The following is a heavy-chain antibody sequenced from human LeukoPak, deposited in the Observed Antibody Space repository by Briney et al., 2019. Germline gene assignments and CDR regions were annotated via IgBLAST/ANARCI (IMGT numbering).Heavy chain of an antibody. Sequence: PSDTLSLTCTVSGGSISSSSYYWGWIRQPPGKGLEWIGNFYYSGSTYHNPSLKSRATISVDTSENQFSLKVRSVTATDTAVYYCARLVGATDYFDYWGQGTLVTVSS. J-gene: IGHJ4*02. CDR2: FYYSGST. CDR3: ARLVGATDYFDY. D-gene: IGHD1-26*01. CDR1: GGSISSSSYY. V-gene: IGHV4-39*01.